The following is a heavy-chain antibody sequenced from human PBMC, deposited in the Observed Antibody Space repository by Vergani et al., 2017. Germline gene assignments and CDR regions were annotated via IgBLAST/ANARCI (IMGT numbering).Heavy chain of an antibody. CDR2: INSDGSST. Sequence: EVQLVESGGGLVQPGGSLRLSCAASGFTFGSNWMHWVRQPPGKGLVWISRINSDGSSTNYADFVKGRFTISRDNAKSTLYLEMNSLRSDDAAVYYCARGLDSSGRDIWGQGTLVTVSS. CDR1: GFTFGSNW. CDR3: ARGLDSSGRDI. V-gene: IGHV3-74*01. J-gene: IGHJ1*01. D-gene: IGHD3-22*01.